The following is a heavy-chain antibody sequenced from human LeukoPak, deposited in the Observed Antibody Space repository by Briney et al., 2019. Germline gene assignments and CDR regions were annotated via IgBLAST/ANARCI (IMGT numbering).Heavy chain of an antibody. V-gene: IGHV1-2*02. CDR3: ARDLSSSWYREGEYFQH. Sequence: ASVKVSCKASGYTFTGYYMHWVRQAPGQGLEWMGWINPNSGGTNYAQKFQGRVTMTRDTSTSTVYMELSSLRSEDTAVYYCARDLSSSWYREGEYFQHWGQGTLVTVSS. D-gene: IGHD6-13*01. CDR2: INPNSGGT. J-gene: IGHJ1*01. CDR1: GYTFTGYY.